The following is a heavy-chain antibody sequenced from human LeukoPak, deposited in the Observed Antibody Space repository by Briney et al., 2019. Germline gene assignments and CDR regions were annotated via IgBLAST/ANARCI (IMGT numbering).Heavy chain of an antibody. D-gene: IGHD3-22*01. CDR1: GGTFSSYA. J-gene: IGHJ3*02. V-gene: IGHV1-69*05. CDR2: IIPIFGTA. Sequence: GASVKVSCKASGGTFSSYAISWVRQAPGQGLEWMGGIIPIFGTANYAQKFQGRVTITTDESTSTAYMELSSLRSEDTAVYCCASRGYYYDSSGSSGAFDIWGQGTMVTVSS. CDR3: ASRGYYYDSSGSSGAFDI.